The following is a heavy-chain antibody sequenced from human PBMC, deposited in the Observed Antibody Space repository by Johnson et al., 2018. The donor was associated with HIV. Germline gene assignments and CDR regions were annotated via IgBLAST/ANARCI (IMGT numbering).Heavy chain of an antibody. CDR3: ARIAVVVQHDAFDI. CDR2: INSDGTYT. Sequence: VQLVESGGGLVQPGGSLRLSCVASGFTFSSYWMHWVRQAPGKGLVLVSRINSDGTYTTYADSVKGRFTISRDNAKNTLYLQMNSLRAEDTAVYYCARIAVVVQHDAFDIWGQGTMVTVSS. CDR1: GFTFSSYW. V-gene: IGHV3-74*01. D-gene: IGHD2-2*01. J-gene: IGHJ3*02.